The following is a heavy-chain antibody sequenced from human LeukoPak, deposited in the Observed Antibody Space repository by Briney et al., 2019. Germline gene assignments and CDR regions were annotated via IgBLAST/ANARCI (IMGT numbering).Heavy chain of an antibody. D-gene: IGHD2-15*01. CDR2: IQDTGIT. CDR1: GDSVSSGY. V-gene: IGHV4-4*09. CDR3: AGRGHRYSRD. Sequence: PSETLSLTCNVSGDSVSSGYWSWLRQPPGKGLEWIGFIQDTGITDYNPSLKSRLLMSLDTSKNQFSLNLRSVTAADTAVYYCAGRGHRYSRDWGQGILVTISS. J-gene: IGHJ1*01.